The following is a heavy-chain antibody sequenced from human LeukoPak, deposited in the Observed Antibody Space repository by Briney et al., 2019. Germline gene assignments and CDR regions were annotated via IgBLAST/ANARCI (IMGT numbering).Heavy chain of an antibody. CDR3: ARVVVVPAAIPRTEGYYYYMDV. J-gene: IGHJ6*03. CDR1: GYTFTSYG. Sequence: ASVKVSRKASGYTFTSYGISWVRQAPGQGLEWMGWISAYNGNTNYAQKLQGRVTMTTDTSTSTAYMELRSLRSDDTAVYYCARVVVVPAAIPRTEGYYYYMDVWGKGTTVTISS. D-gene: IGHD2-2*01. V-gene: IGHV1-18*01. CDR2: ISAYNGNT.